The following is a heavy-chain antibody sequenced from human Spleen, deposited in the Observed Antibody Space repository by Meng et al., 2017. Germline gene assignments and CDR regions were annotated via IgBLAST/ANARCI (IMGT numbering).Heavy chain of an antibody. V-gene: IGHV3-15*01. CDR3: ASENYDILTGFGY. J-gene: IGHJ4*02. CDR2: IKSKPDGETI. Sequence: GESLKISCEGSGFTFSNAYMTWVRQVPGKRLEWVGRIKSKPDGETIDYAAPVKGRFTISRDDSKNTVYLQMNSLRAEDTAVYYCASENYDILTGFGYWGRGTLVTVSS. D-gene: IGHD3-9*01. CDR1: GFTFSNAY.